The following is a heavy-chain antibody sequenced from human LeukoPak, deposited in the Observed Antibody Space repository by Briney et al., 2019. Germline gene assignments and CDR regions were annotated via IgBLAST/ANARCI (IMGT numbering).Heavy chain of an antibody. D-gene: IGHD2-21*02. CDR3: ARGAYCGGDCYSRSNWFDP. CDR2: IIPIFGTA. V-gene: IGHV1-69*01. J-gene: IGHJ5*02. CDR1: GGTFSSYA. Sequence: GGSLRLSCAASGGTFSSYAISWVRQAPGQGLEWMGGIIPIFGTANYAQKFQGRVTITADESTSTAYMELSSLRSEDTAVYYCARGAYCGGDCYSRSNWFDPWGQGTLVTVSS.